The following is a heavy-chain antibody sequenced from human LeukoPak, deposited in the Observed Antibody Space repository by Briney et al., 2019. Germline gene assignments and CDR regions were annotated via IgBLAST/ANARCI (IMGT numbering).Heavy chain of an antibody. CDR2: ISSSSSYI. Sequence: PGGSLRLSCAASGFTFSSYSMNWVRQAPGKGLKWVSSISSSSSYIYYADSVKGRFTISRDNAKNSLYLQKNSLRAEDTAVFYCARTPLSPWYFDYWGQGTLVTVSS. J-gene: IGHJ4*02. CDR1: GFTFSSYS. CDR3: ARTPLSPWYFDY. V-gene: IGHV3-21*01.